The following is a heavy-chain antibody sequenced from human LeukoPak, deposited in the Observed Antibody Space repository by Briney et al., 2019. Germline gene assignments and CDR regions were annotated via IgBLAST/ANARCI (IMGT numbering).Heavy chain of an antibody. CDR3: AKKQPYSSSCDY. D-gene: IGHD6-13*01. J-gene: IGHJ4*02. CDR1: GFTFSSYG. CDR2: ISYDGSNK. Sequence: GGSLRLSCAASGFTFSSYGMHWVRQAPGKGLEWVAVISYDGSNKYYADSVKGRFTISRDNSMNTLYLQMNSLRAEDTAVYYCAKKQPYSSSCDYWGQGTLVTVSS. V-gene: IGHV3-30*18.